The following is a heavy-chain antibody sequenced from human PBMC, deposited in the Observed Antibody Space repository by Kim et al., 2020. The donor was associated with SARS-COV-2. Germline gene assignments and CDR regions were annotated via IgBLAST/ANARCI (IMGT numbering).Heavy chain of an antibody. J-gene: IGHJ6*02. Sequence: GGSLRLSCAASGFTFSSYGMHWVRQAPGKGLEWVAVIWYDGTNKYYADSVKGRFTISRDNSKNTLYLQMNSLRAEDTAVYYCARDPLVLLFGEGDYYGMDVWGQGTTVTVSS. V-gene: IGHV3-33*01. CDR3: ARDPLVLLFGEGDYYGMDV. CDR1: GFTFSSYG. CDR2: IWYDGTNK. D-gene: IGHD3-10*01.